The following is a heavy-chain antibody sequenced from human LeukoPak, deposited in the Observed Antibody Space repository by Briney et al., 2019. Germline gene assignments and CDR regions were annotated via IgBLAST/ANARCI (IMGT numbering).Heavy chain of an antibody. CDR2: IWSDGSNE. CDR1: GFTFSSHG. V-gene: IGHV3-33*01. J-gene: IGHJ6*04. CDR3: ARDSRSDDTGGLDV. D-gene: IGHD3-10*01. Sequence: GGSLRLSCPTSGFTFSSHGMHWVRQAPGKGLEWVAVIWSDGSNEYYADSVKGRFTISRDSSKDTLYLEMTSLWAEDTAVYYCARDSRSDDTGGLDVWGKGTTVTVSS.